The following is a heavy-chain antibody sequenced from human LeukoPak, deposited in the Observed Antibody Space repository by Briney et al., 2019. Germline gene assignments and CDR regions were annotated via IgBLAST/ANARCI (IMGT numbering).Heavy chain of an antibody. J-gene: IGHJ6*02. V-gene: IGHV3-30*04. CDR2: ISYDGSNK. Sequence: PGGSLRLSCAASGFTFSSYAMHGVRQAPGKGLEWLAVISYDGSNKYYADSVKGRFTISRDNSKNTLYLQMNSLRVEDTAVYYCARDLIRNVVVPAAMHHYYYYGMDVWGQGTTVTVSS. CDR1: GFTFSSYA. CDR3: ARDLIRNVVVPAAMHHYYYYGMDV. D-gene: IGHD2-2*01.